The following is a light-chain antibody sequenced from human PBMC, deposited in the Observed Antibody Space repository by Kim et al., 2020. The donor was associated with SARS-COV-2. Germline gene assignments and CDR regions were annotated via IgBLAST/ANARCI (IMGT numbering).Light chain of an antibody. CDR2: YDN. J-gene: IGLJ3*02. V-gene: IGLV1-36*01. Sequence: QSVLTQPPSVSEAPGQRVTISCSGSSSNIGSNAVVWYQQLPGKAPKLLIYYDNLRPSGVPDRFSGSKSGTSASLAISGLQSGDEADYYCAAWDDSLNDWVFGGGTQLTVL. CDR3: AAWDDSLNDWV. CDR1: SSNIGSNA.